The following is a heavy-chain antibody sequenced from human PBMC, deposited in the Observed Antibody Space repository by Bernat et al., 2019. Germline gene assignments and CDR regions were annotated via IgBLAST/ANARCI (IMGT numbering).Heavy chain of an antibody. D-gene: IGHD3-22*01. Sequence: QVQLVQSGAEVKKPGSSVKVSCKASGGTFSSYAISWVRQAPGQGLEWMGGIIPIFGTANYAQKFQGRVTITADESTSTAYMELSSLRSEDTAVYYCASPTRGDYYDSSGYYYWGQGTLVTVSS. CDR1: GGTFSSYA. J-gene: IGHJ4*02. CDR3: ASPTRGDYYDSSGYYY. CDR2: IIPIFGTA. V-gene: IGHV1-69*01.